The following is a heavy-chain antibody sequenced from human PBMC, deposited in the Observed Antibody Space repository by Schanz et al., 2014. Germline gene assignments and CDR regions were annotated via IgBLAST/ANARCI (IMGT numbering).Heavy chain of an antibody. J-gene: IGHJ3*01. D-gene: IGHD6-13*01. CDR3: ARNVIATGRAFDL. CDR1: GGTFSSYA. V-gene: IGHV1-18*01. Sequence: QVQLVQSGAEVKKPGSSVKVSCKASGGTFSSYAFSWVRQAPGQGLEWMGWISNYTGNTNYAQRLQDRVTMTTDTSTSTAYIELRSLRSDDTAVDYCARNVIATGRAFDLWGPGTMVTVS. CDR2: ISNYTGNT.